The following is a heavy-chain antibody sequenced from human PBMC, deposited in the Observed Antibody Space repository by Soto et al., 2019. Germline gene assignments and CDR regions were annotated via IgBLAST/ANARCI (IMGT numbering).Heavy chain of an antibody. Sequence: LRLSCSASGFTFSSYAMHWVRQAPGKGLDYVSGISSKGGSTYYADSVKGRFTISRDNSKNKLYLQMSRLRGDDTAVYYCVKDTGNWLFVSFDYSYGMDVWRQGTTLTVS. D-gene: IGHD1-1*01. J-gene: IGHJ6*02. V-gene: IGHV3-64D*06. CDR1: GFTFSSYA. CDR3: VKDTGNWLFVSFDYSYGMDV. CDR2: ISSKGGST.